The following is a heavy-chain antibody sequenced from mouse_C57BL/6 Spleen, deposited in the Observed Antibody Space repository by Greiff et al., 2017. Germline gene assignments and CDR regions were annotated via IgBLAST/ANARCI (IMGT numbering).Heavy chain of an antibody. CDR1: GYTFTDYE. CDR3: TRWRGQLRLRGYYAMDY. V-gene: IGHV1-15*01. J-gene: IGHJ4*01. Sequence: QVQLQQSGAELVRPGASVTLSCKASGYTFTDYEMHWVKQTPVHGLEWIGAIDPETGGTAYNQKFKGKAILTADKSSSTAYMELRSLTSEDSAVYYCTRWRGQLRLRGYYAMDYWGQGTSVTVSS. D-gene: IGHD3-2*02. CDR2: IDPETGGT.